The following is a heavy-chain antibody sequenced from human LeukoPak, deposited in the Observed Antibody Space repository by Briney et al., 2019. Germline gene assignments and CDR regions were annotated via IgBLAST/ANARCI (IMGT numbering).Heavy chain of an antibody. CDR1: ADSISSYY. D-gene: IGHD6-19*01. CDR3: ARHSSGGYGSTDV. V-gene: IGHV4-59*08. Sequence: KPSETLSLTCTVSADSISSYYWTWIRQPPGKGLEWIAYIYYNGNTNYNPSLKSRVTISVDTSKNQFSLKLSSVTAADTAVYYCARHSSGGYGSTDVWGQGTTVTVSS. CDR2: IYYNGNT. J-gene: IGHJ6*02.